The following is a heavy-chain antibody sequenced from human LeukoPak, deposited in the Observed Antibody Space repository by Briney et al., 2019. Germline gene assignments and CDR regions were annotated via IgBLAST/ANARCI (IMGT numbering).Heavy chain of an antibody. CDR1: GGSISSYY. D-gene: IGHD1-26*01. V-gene: IGHV4-59*08. J-gene: IGHJ6*02. CDR3: ARQVGSYGYYGMDV. CDR2: IYYSGST. Sequence: SETLSLTCTVSGGSISSYYWSWIRQPPGKGLEWIGYIYYSGSTNYNPSLKSRVTISVDTSKNQFSLKLSSVTAADTAVYYCARQVGSYGYYGMDVWGQGTTVTVSS.